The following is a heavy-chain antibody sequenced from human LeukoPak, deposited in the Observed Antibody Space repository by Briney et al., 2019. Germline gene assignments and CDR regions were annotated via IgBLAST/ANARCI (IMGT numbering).Heavy chain of an antibody. CDR3: AKDVEGAIVVVPAANDY. CDR2: ISGSGGST. CDR1: KFTFSSYG. V-gene: IGHV3-23*01. J-gene: IGHJ4*02. D-gene: IGHD2-2*01. Sequence: GGSLRLSCAASKFTFSSYGMSWVRQAPGKGLEWVSAISGSGGSTYYADSVKGRFTISRDNSKNTLYLQMNSLRAEDTAVYYCAKDVEGAIVVVPAANDYWGQGTLVTVSS.